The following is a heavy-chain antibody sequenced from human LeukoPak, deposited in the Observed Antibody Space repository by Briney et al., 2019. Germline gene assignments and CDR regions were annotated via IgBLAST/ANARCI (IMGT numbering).Heavy chain of an antibody. CDR3: AGGYSYGFAS. Sequence: GGSLRLSCAASGFTFSTPAMHWVRQAPGKGLEWVAFIKFDGSNKYYADSVKGRFTISRDNSKNTLYLQMNTLRAEDTAVYYCAGGYSYGFASWGQGTLVTVSS. V-gene: IGHV3-30*02. D-gene: IGHD5-18*01. CDR1: GFTFSTPA. J-gene: IGHJ4*02. CDR2: IKFDGSNK.